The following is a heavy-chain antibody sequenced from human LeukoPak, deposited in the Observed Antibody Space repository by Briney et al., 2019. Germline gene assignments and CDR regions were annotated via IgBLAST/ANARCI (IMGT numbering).Heavy chain of an antibody. D-gene: IGHD3-16*01. CDR1: GYTFTSYG. Sequence: ASVKVSCKASGYTFTSYGISWVRQAPGQGLEWMGWISAYNGNTNYAQKLQGRVTMTTDTSTSTAYMELRSLRSDDTAVYYCARDSIMITFGAYAFDIWGQGTMVTVSS. J-gene: IGHJ3*02. CDR2: ISAYNGNT. V-gene: IGHV1-18*01. CDR3: ARDSIMITFGAYAFDI.